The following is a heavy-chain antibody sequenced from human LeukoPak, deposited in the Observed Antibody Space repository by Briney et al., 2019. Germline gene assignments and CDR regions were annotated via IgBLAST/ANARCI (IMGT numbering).Heavy chain of an antibody. CDR1: GGSISSGSYY. D-gene: IGHD3-22*01. V-gene: IGHV4-61*02. J-gene: IGHJ3*02. CDR3: ARDIDYYDSSGYYAAFDI. CDR2: IYTSGST. Sequence: SETLSLTCTVSGGSISSGSYYWSWIRQPAGKGLEWIGRIYTSGSTNYNPSLKSRVTISVDTSKNQFPLKLSSVTAADTAVYYCARDIDYYDSSGYYAAFDIWGQGTMVTVSS.